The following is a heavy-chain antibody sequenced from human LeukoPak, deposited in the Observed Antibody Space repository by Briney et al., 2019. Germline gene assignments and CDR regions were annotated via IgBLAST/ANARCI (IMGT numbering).Heavy chain of an antibody. J-gene: IGHJ5*02. CDR2: ISAYNGNT. CDR3: ARAAFQRITGWFDP. V-gene: IGHV1-18*01. Sequence: ASVKVSCKASGYTFTSYGISWVRQAPGQGLEWMGWISAYNGNTNYAQKLQGRVTMTTDTSTSTAYMELRSLRSDDTAVYYCARAAFQRITGWFDPWGQGTLVTVSS. CDR1: GYTFTSYG. D-gene: IGHD3-10*01.